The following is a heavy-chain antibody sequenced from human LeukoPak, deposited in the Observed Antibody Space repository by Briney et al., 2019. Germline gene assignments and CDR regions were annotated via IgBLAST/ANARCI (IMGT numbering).Heavy chain of an antibody. CDR1: GFTVSSNY. J-gene: IGHJ4*02. CDR3: TKLKGWYGEGYFDY. V-gene: IGHV3-53*01. Sequence: GGSLRLSCAASGFTVSSNYMSWVRQAAGKGLEWVSVIYSGGTTFYADSVKGPFTISRDNSKNTLYLQMNSLRADDTAVYYCTKLKGWYGEGYFDYWGQGTLVTVSS. CDR2: IYSGGTT. D-gene: IGHD3-10*01.